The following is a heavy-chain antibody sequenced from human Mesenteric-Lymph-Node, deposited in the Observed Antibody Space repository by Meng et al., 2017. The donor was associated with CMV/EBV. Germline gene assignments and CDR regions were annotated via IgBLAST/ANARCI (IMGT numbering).Heavy chain of an antibody. V-gene: IGHV4-59*02. Sequence: SETLSLTCSVSGGSVSNYYCSWIRQPPGKGLEWLGYVYYSGSINYNRSLKSRVTMSVDTSKNQCSLELTSVTAADTAVYYCATGIHLWPHDYWGRGTLVTVSS. CDR2: VYYSGSI. CDR1: GGSVSNYY. CDR3: ATGIHLWPHDY. J-gene: IGHJ4*02. D-gene: IGHD5-18*01.